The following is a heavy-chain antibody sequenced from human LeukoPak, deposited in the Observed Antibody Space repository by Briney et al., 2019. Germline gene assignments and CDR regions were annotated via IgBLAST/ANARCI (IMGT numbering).Heavy chain of an antibody. CDR3: ARDTEYCSSTSCKTAP. V-gene: IGHV3-23*01. D-gene: IGHD2-2*01. CDR1: GFTFSSYA. CDR2: ISGSGVST. Sequence: GGSLRLSCAASGFTFSSYAMSWVRQAPGKGLEWVSAISGSGVSTYYADSVKGRFTISRDNAKNSLYLQMNSLRAEDTAVYYCARDTEYCSSTSCKTAPWGQGTLVTVSS. J-gene: IGHJ5*02.